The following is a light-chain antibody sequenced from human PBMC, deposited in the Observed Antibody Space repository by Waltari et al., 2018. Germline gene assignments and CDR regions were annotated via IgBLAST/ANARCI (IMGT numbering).Light chain of an antibody. J-gene: IGLJ3*02. CDR2: STN. CDR1: SGSVSVSFY. CDR3: VLYMGSGVWV. V-gene: IGLV8-61*01. Sequence: QTVVTQEPSVSVSPGGTVTLTCALSSGSVSVSFYPSWYQQTPGQAPRPLIYSTNTRRFGVPNRFSGSILGNKAALTIAGVEADDEADYYCVLYMGSGVWVFGGGTKLTVL.